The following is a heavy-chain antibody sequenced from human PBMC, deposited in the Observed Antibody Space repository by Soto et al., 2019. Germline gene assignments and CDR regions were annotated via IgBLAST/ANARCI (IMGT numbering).Heavy chain of an antibody. CDR1: GDTFTNYD. CDR2: MNPNSVNT. Sequence: QVQLLQSRAEVKKAGASVKVSCKASGDTFTNYDIKWVRQATGQGLEWMGWMNPNSVNTSYAKKFQGRVTMTRNTSISTAYMELRSMTSEDTAVYYCARGRNGMDVWVQRPRVPVSS. CDR3: ARGRNGMDV. J-gene: IGHJ6*02. V-gene: IGHV1-8*01.